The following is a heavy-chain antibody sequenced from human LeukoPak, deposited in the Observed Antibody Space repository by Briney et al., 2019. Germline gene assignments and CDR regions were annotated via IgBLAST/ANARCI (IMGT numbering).Heavy chain of an antibody. CDR2: ISGSGGVT. CDR1: GFTFSSYV. V-gene: IGHV3-23*01. CDR3: AKDSYYYDSSGYGRWFDP. D-gene: IGHD3-22*01. J-gene: IGHJ5*02. Sequence: GGSLRLSCALSGFTFSSYVMSWVRQAPGKGLEWVSTISGSGGVTHYADSVRGRFTISRDNSKNTLYLQMNSLRAEDTAVYYCAKDSYYYDSSGYGRWFDPWGQGTLVTVSS.